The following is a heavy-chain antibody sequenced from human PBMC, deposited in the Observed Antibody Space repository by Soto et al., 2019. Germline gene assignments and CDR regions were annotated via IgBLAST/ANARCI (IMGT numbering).Heavy chain of an antibody. D-gene: IGHD3-22*01. J-gene: IGHJ4*02. V-gene: IGHV4-31*03. Sequence: SSETLSLTCTVSGGSISSGGYYWSWFRQHPGKGLEWIGYIYYSGSTYYKPSLKSRVTISVDTSKNQFSLKLSSVTAADTAVYYCARMNYYDTSGYPFDYWGQGMMVT. CDR2: IYYSGST. CDR3: ARMNYYDTSGYPFDY. CDR1: GGSISSGGYY.